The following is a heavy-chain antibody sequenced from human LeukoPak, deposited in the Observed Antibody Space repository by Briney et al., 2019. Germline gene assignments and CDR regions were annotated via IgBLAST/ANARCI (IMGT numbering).Heavy chain of an antibody. Sequence: PGGSPRLSCAASEFTFNNYWMNWVRQAPGKGLEWVANIKQDGSEKYYVDSVKGRFTISRDNAKNSLYLQMNSLRAEDTAVYYCARGRGMDVWGQGTTVTVSS. V-gene: IGHV3-7*01. J-gene: IGHJ6*02. CDR2: IKQDGSEK. CDR1: EFTFNNYW. CDR3: ARGRGMDV.